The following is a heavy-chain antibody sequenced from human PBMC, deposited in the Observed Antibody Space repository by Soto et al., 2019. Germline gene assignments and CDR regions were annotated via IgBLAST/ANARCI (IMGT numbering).Heavy chain of an antibody. V-gene: IGHV4-34*01. CDR3: ARAAARIYCSSTSCYRYYYGMDV. CDR1: GGSFSCYY. D-gene: IGHD2-2*02. CDR2: INHSGST. Sequence: SETLSLTCAVYGGSFSCYYWSWIRQPPGKGLEWIGEINHSGSTNYNPSLKSRVTISVDTSKNQFSLKLSSVTAADTAVYYCARAAARIYCSSTSCYRYYYGMDVWGQGTTVTVSS. J-gene: IGHJ6*02.